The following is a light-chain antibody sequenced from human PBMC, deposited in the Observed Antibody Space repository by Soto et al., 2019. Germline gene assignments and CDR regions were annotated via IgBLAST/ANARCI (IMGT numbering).Light chain of an antibody. Sequence: IQMTHSPSSLSASVWDRVTITCRASQSISNSLNWYQQKSGKAPKLLISTASTLESGVPSRFSGSGSGTDFTLTISPLQPEDFATYYCQQTYSSFITFGQGTRLEIK. V-gene: IGKV1-39*01. CDR2: TAS. J-gene: IGKJ5*01. CDR1: QSISNS. CDR3: QQTYSSFIT.